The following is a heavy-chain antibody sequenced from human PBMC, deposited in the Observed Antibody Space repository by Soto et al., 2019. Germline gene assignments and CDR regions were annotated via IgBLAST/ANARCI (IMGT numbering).Heavy chain of an antibody. J-gene: IGHJ5*02. CDR3: ARDLAQEWLVFDP. CDR1: GFTFSDYY. V-gene: IGHV3-11*06. CDR2: ISSSSYT. Sequence: GSLRLSCAASGFTFSDYYMSWIRQAPGKGLEWVSYISSSSYTNYADSVKGRFTISRDNAKNSLYLQMNSLRAEDTAVYYCARDLAQEWLVFDPWGQGTLVTVSS. D-gene: IGHD6-19*01.